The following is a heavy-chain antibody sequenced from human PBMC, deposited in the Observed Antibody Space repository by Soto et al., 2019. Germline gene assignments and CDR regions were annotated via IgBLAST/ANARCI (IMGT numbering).Heavy chain of an antibody. CDR2: ISSSSSTI. CDR3: ARADSGYAHGYSSYGMDV. D-gene: IGHD5-12*01. Sequence: EVQLVESGAGLVQPGGSLGLSCAASGFTFSSYSMNWVRQAPGKGLEWLSYISSSSSTIYYADSVKVRFTISRDNAKNSLDLLMHSLRAEDTAVYYCARADSGYAHGYSSYGMDVWGPGTTVTVSS. V-gene: IGHV3-48*01. CDR1: GFTFSSYS. J-gene: IGHJ6*02.